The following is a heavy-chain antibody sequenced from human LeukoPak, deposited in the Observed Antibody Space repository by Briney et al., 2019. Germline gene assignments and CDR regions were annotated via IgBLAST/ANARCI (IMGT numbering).Heavy chain of an antibody. D-gene: IGHD3-22*01. V-gene: IGHV3-20*04. CDR3: AKDEVVITTKTDY. Sequence: PGGSLRLSCAASGFTFDDYGMSWVRQAPGKGLEWVSGINWNGGSTGYADSVKGRFTISRDNSKNTLYLQMNSLRAEDTAVYYCAKDEVVITTKTDYWGQGTLVTVSS. CDR1: GFTFDDYG. J-gene: IGHJ4*02. CDR2: INWNGGST.